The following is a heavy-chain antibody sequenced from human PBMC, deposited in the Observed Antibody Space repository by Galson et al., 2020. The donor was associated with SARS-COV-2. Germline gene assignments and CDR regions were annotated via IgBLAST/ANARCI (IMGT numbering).Heavy chain of an antibody. Sequence: SEPLSLTCAVSGTSISSGSYSWNWIRQPPGKGLEWIGYISHSGGTYYNPSLKSRVTISGDRSKNQFSLRLSSVTAADTAVYYCARLHSGEYSPEGFDIWGPGSRGTVSS. CDR2: ISHSGGT. CDR3: ARLHSGEYSPEGFDI. V-gene: IGHV4-30-2*01. J-gene: IGHJ3*02. CDR1: GTSISSGSYS. D-gene: IGHD4-17*01.